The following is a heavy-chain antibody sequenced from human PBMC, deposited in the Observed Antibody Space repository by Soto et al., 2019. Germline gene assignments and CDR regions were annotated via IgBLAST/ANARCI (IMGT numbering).Heavy chain of an antibody. V-gene: IGHV4-59*08. D-gene: IGHD6-13*01. CDR2: IYYSGST. J-gene: IGHJ3*02. CDR3: ARLPGIAAAGEAFDI. Sequence: SETLSLTCTVSGGSISSYYWSWIRQPPGKGLEWIGYIYYSGSTNYNPSLTSRVTISVDTSKNQFSLKLSSVTAADTAVYYCARLPGIAAAGEAFDIWGQGTMVTVSS. CDR1: GGSISSYY.